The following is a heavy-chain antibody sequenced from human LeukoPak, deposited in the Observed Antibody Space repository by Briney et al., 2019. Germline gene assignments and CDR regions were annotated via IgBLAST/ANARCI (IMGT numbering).Heavy chain of an antibody. CDR1: GFIVSSYW. V-gene: IGHV3-74*01. J-gene: IGHJ6*02. CDR2: INGDESST. CDR3: AREGNYYDMDV. Sequence: GGSLRLFCAASGFIVSSYWMHWVRQAPGKGLVWVSRINGDESSTHHADSVKGRFTISRDNSKNTLYLQMNSLRAEDTAVYYCAREGNYYDMDVWGQGTTVTVSS.